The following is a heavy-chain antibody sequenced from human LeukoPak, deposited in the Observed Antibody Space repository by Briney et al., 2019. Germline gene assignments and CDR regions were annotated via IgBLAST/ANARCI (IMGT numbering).Heavy chain of an antibody. D-gene: IGHD1-26*01. CDR3: ARVGNSRSYFSPFDY. V-gene: IGHV3-11*06. Sequence: GGSLRLSCAASGFIFSDYYMSWIRQAPGKGLEWVSYISGSSRIYTNYADSVKGRFTISRDNAKNSLYLQMNSLRAEDTAVYYCARVGNSRSYFSPFDYWGQGTLVTVSS. CDR2: ISGSSRIYT. J-gene: IGHJ4*02. CDR1: GFIFSDYY.